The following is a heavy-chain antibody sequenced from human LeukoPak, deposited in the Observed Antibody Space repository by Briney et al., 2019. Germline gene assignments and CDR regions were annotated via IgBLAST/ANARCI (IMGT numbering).Heavy chain of an antibody. V-gene: IGHV4-59*01. J-gene: IGHJ5*02. CDR2: IYYSGST. CDR3: ARVSYCGGDCYSNWFDP. D-gene: IGHD2-21*02. Sequence: SETLSLTCTVSGGSISSYYWSWIRQPPGKGLEWIGYIYYSGSTNYNPSLKSRVTISVDTSKNQFSLKLKSVTAADTAVYYCARVSYCGGDCYSNWFDPWGQGTLVTVSS. CDR1: GGSISSYY.